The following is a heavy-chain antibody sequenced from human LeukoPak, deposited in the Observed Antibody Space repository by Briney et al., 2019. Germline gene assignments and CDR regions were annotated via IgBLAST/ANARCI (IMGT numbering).Heavy chain of an antibody. CDR1: GFSFSSYG. V-gene: IGHV3-30*02. Sequence: GGSLRLSCAASGFSFSSYGMHWVRQAPGKGLEWVAFIRHDESNKYYADSVKGRFTISRDNSRNTLYLQMNSLRADDTAVYYCASRTGGIDFQHWGQGTLVTVSS. CDR2: IRHDESNK. CDR3: ASRTGGIDFQH. D-gene: IGHD1-14*01. J-gene: IGHJ1*01.